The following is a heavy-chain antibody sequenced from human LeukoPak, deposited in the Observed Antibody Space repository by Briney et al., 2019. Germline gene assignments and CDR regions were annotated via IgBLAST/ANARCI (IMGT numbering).Heavy chain of an antibody. CDR2: INGGGNTT. J-gene: IGHJ6*03. V-gene: IGHV3-23*01. CDR1: GFAFSIFA. Sequence: GGSLRLCCAASGFAFSIFAMGWVRQSPGKGLEWLSTINGGGNTTFYADSVKGRFTISRDNSKNTLYLHMDSLRPDDTTIYYCTKELHVAVAVADYYYFYMDVWGRGTAVTVSS. D-gene: IGHD6-19*01. CDR3: TKELHVAVAVADYYYFYMDV.